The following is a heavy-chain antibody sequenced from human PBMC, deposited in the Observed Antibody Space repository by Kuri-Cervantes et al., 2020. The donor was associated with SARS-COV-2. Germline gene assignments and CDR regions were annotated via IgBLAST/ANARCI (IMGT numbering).Heavy chain of an antibody. D-gene: IGHD1-26*01. J-gene: IGHJ4*02. Sequence: GGSLRLSCAASGSTVSSNYMSWVRQAPGKGLEWVSVIYSGGSTYYADSVKGRFTISRDNSKNTLYLQMNSLRAEDTAVYYCARTNSGSFYFDYWGQGTLVTVSS. CDR1: GSTVSSNY. CDR3: ARTNSGSFYFDY. V-gene: IGHV3-53*01. CDR2: IYSGGST.